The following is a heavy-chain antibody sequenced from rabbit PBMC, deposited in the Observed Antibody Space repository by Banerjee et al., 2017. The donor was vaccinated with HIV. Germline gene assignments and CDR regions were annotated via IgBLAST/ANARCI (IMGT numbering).Heavy chain of an antibody. CDR3: ARYYSYGYAGGTYAANL. V-gene: IGHV1S40*01. J-gene: IGHJ4*01. D-gene: IGHD6-1*01. CDR1: GFTLSNKYV. Sequence: QSLEESGGDLVKPGASLTLTCTASGFTLSNKYVMCWVRQAPGKGLEWIACINTSTGNTVYASWAKGRFTISKTSSTPVTLQMTSLTAADTATYFCARYYSYGYAGGTYAANLWGQGTLVTVS. CDR2: INTSTGNT.